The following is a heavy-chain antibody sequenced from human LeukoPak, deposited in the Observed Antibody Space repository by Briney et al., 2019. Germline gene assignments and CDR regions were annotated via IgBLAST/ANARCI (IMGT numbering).Heavy chain of an antibody. V-gene: IGHV3-48*03. D-gene: IGHD3-16*02. Sequence: GGSLRLSCAASGFTFSSYEMNWVRQAPGKGLEWVSYISSSGSTIYYADSVKGRFTISRDNAKNSLYLQMNSLRAEDTAVYYCARVPHYDYVWGSYRYYYYYMDVWGKGTTVTVSS. CDR2: ISSSGSTI. CDR3: ARVPHYDYVWGSYRYYYYYMDV. J-gene: IGHJ6*03. CDR1: GFTFSSYE.